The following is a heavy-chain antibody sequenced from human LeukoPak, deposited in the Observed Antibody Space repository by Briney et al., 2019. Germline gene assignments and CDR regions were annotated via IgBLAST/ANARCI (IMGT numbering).Heavy chain of an antibody. CDR2: IYPGDSDT. CDR3: ARHDYGDYGWFDP. CDR1: GYIFTSYW. D-gene: IGHD4-17*01. V-gene: IGHV5-51*01. Sequence: GESLQISCKGSGYIFTSYWIGWVRQLPGKGLEWMGIIYPGDSDTRYSPSFQGQVTISADKSISTAYLQWSSLKASDTAMYYCARHDYGDYGWFDPWGQGTLVTVSS. J-gene: IGHJ5*02.